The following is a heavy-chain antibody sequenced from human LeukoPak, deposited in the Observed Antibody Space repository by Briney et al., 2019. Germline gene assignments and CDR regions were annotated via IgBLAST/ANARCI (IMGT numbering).Heavy chain of an antibody. J-gene: IGHJ6*04. CDR3: ARAMAAPYFYYGMDV. V-gene: IGHV4-34*01. Sequence: SETLSLTCAVYGGSVSGYYWSWIRQPPGKGLEWIGEINHSGSTNYNPSLKSRVTISVDTSKNQFSLKLSSVTAADTAVYYCARAMAAPYFYYGMDVWGKGITVTVSS. D-gene: IGHD5-24*01. CDR2: INHSGST. CDR1: GGSVSGYY.